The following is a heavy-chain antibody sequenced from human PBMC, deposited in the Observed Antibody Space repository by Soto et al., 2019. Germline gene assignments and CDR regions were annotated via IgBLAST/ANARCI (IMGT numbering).Heavy chain of an antibody. CDR1: GGSFSGYY. CDR2: INHSGST. V-gene: IGHV4-34*01. CDR3: ARGRGNYSNPTAWFDP. D-gene: IGHD4-4*01. J-gene: IGHJ5*02. Sequence: SQTLSLTCAVYGGSFSGYYWSWIRQPPGKGLEWIGEINHSGSTNYNPSLKSRVTISVDTSKNQFSLKLSSVTAADTAVFYCARGRGNYSNPTAWFDPWGQGTLVTVSS.